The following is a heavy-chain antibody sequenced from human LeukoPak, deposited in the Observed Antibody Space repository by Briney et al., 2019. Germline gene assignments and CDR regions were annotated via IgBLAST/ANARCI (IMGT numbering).Heavy chain of an antibody. CDR2: ISTYNGNT. CDR3: AGGSYCGGDCYGWVDP. V-gene: IGHV1-18*01. D-gene: IGHD2-21*02. CDR1: GYTFTTYG. Sequence: ASVKVSCKASGYTFTTYGISWVRQAPGQGLEWMGWISTYNGNTNYTQKFQGRVTMTTDTSTSTAYMELRSLRYDDSAVYYCAGGSYCGGDCYGWVDPWGQGTLVTVSS. J-gene: IGHJ5*02.